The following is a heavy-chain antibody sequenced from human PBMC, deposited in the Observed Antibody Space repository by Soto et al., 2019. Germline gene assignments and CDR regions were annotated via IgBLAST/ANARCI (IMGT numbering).Heavy chain of an antibody. D-gene: IGHD2-8*01. J-gene: IGHJ4*02. CDR2: IIPISGSP. CDR1: GGTFINYA. CDR3: ARGVLRMVYVMFWLDY. V-gene: IGHV1-69*01. Sequence: QVQLEQSGAEVKKPGSSVKVSCKALGGTFINYAFSWVRQAPGQGLEWMGGIIPISGSPNYAQKFQGRVTITADESTSTVYMELSSLRSEDTAVYYCARGVLRMVYVMFWLDYWGQGTLVTVSS.